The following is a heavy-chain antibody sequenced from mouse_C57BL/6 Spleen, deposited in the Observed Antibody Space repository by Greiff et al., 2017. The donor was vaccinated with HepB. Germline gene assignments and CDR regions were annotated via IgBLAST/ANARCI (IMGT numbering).Heavy chain of an antibody. CDR3: ARGSDDYYYAVDY. CDR2: INPNNGGT. CDR1: GYTFTDYY. J-gene: IGHJ4*01. V-gene: IGHV1-26*01. D-gene: IGHD2-4*01. Sequence: EVQLQQSGPELVKPGASVKISCKASGYTFTDYYMNWVKQSHGKSLEWIGDINPNNGGTSYNQKFKGKATLTVDKSSSTAYMELRSLTYEDSADYYCARGSDDYYYAVDYWGQGTSVTVSS.